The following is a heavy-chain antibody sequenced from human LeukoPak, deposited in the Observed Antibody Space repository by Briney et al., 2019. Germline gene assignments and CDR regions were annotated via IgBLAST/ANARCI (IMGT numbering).Heavy chain of an antibody. J-gene: IGHJ6*04. CDR2: IYHSGST. D-gene: IGHD2-2*01. V-gene: IGHV4-30-2*01. Sequence: ASQTLSLTCTVSSGSISSGGYYWSWIRQPPGKGLEWIGYIYHSGSTYYNPSLKSRVTISVDRSKNQFSLKLNSVTAADTAVYYCARVRPLVVVPAALDVWGKGTTVTVSS. CDR1: SGSISSGGYY. CDR3: ARVRPLVVVPAALDV.